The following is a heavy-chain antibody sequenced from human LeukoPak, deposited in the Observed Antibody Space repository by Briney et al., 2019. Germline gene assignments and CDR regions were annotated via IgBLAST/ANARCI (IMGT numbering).Heavy chain of an antibody. CDR2: IYRTGST. D-gene: IGHD3-10*01. Sequence: SETLSLTCSVSGDSISIWYWGWIRQPAGKGLEWIGRIYRTGSTNYNPSLKSRITMSMDTSKNQFSLELTSVTAADTAMYYCARVRGSYFDYWGQGTPVTVSS. CDR1: GDSISIWY. CDR3: ARVRGSYFDY. J-gene: IGHJ4*02. V-gene: IGHV4-4*07.